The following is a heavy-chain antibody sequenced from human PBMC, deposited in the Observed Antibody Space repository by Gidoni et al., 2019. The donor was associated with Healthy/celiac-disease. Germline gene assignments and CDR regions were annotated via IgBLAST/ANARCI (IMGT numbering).Heavy chain of an antibody. J-gene: IGHJ2*01. D-gene: IGHD3-22*01. CDR3: ARDPHKYYDSSGYYYGYFDL. V-gene: IGHV1-69*06. CDR1: GGTFSSYA. Sequence: QVQLVQSGAEVKKPGSSVKVSCKASGGTFSSYAISWVRQAPGQGLEWMGGIIPIFGTANYAQKFQGRVTITADKSTSTAYMELSSLRSEDTAVYYCARDPHKYYDSSGYYYGYFDLWGRGTLVTVSS. CDR2: IIPIFGTA.